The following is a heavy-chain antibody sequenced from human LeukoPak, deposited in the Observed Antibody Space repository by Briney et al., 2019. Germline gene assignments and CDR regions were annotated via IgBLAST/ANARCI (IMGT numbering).Heavy chain of an antibody. CDR3: ARGVRYFDWPHIRDY. Sequence: GASVKVSCKASGYTFTSYDINWVRQATGQGREWMGWMNTNSGNTGNAQKFQGRVTMTRTTSISTAYMELSSLRSEDTAVYYCARGVRYFDWPHIRDYWGQGTLVTVSS. CDR1: GYTFTSYD. J-gene: IGHJ4*02. V-gene: IGHV1-8*02. CDR2: MNTNSGNT. D-gene: IGHD3-9*01.